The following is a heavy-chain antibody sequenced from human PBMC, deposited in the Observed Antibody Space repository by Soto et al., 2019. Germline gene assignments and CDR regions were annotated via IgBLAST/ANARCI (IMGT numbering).Heavy chain of an antibody. J-gene: IGHJ4*02. CDR2: TYYNGDT. CDR1: DDSFRGAEYY. V-gene: IGHV4-61*08. CDR3: ARGPAYIDGWRTFDL. D-gene: IGHD2-2*02. Sequence: ESLSLTCAVSDDSFRGAEYYWSWIRQPLGKGPEWIGYTYYNGDTKYNPALRSRVTMSEDTSKNQFSLRLSSVTAADTAAYFCARGPAYIDGWRTFDLWGRGILVTVYS.